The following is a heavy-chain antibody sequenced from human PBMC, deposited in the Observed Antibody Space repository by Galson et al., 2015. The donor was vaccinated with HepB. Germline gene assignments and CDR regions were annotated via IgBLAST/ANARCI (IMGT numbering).Heavy chain of an antibody. CDR3: ASYLAAAGHY. CDR2: ISSRSSYI. V-gene: IGHV3-21*01. D-gene: IGHD6-13*01. CDR1: GFTFSSYS. Sequence: SLRLSCAASGFTFSSYSMNWVRQAPGKGLEWVSSISSRSSYIYYADSVKGRFTISRDNAKNSLYLQMNSLRAEDTAVYYCASYLAAAGHYWGQGTLVTVSS. J-gene: IGHJ4*02.